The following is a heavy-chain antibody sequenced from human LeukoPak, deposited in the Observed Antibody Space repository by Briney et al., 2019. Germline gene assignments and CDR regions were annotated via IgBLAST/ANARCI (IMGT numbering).Heavy chain of an antibody. D-gene: IGHD2-2*01. Sequence: GGSLRLSCAASGFTFSSYAMSWVRQAPGKGLEWVSTMSGSGGSTYYADSVKGRFTISRDNSKNTLYLQMNSLRADDTAVYYCASDYCSSTSCSYYFDYWGQGTLVAVSS. CDR2: MSGSGGST. CDR3: ASDYCSSTSCSYYFDY. J-gene: IGHJ4*02. V-gene: IGHV3-23*01. CDR1: GFTFSSYA.